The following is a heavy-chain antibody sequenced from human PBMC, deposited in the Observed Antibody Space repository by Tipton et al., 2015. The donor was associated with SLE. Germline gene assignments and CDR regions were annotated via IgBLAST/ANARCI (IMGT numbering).Heavy chain of an antibody. CDR1: GDSVSTNSAA. Sequence: GLVKPSQTLSLTCAISGDSVSTNSAAWTWIRQSPSRGLEWLGRTYYRSKWYSDYAVSVKSRITINPDTSKNQFSLKLSSVTAADTAVYYCARHLQVVTDAFDIWGQGTMVTVSS. CDR2: TYYRSKWYS. J-gene: IGHJ3*02. D-gene: IGHD2-15*01. CDR3: ARHLQVVTDAFDI. V-gene: IGHV6-1*01.